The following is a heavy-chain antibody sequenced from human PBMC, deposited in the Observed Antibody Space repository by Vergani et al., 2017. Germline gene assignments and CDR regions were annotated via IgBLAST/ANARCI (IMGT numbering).Heavy chain of an antibody. CDR3: ASXPAAIGYYYYYMDV. Sequence: QVQLVESGGGVVQPGRSLRLSCAASGFTFSSYAMHWVRQAPGKGLEWVAVISYDGSNKYYADSVKGRFTISRDNSKNTLYLQMNSLRAEDTAVYYCASXPAAIGYYYYYMDVWGKGTTVTVSS. J-gene: IGHJ6*03. V-gene: IGHV3-30-3*01. D-gene: IGHD2-2*01. CDR2: ISYDGSNK. CDR1: GFTFSSYA.